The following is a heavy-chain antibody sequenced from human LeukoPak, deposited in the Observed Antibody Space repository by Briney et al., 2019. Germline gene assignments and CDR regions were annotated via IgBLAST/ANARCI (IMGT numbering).Heavy chain of an antibody. CDR3: ARGLYSSSP. CDR1: GFTISSYA. D-gene: IGHD6-6*01. CDR2: ISCSGFT. Sequence: PGGSLRLSCAACGFTISSYAMSWVRQAPGEGLEWVSAISCSGFTYYADSLKGRFTISRDNSKNTLYLQMNSLRAEDTAVYYCARGLYSSSPWRKGTLVTVSS. V-gene: IGHV3-23*01. J-gene: IGHJ4*02.